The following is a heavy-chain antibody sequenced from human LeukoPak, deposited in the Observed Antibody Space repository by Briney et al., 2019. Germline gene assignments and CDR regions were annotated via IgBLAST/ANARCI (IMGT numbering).Heavy chain of an antibody. J-gene: IGHJ4*02. CDR3: ARDSGTQTLDY. Sequence: GASVKVSCTASGYTFTSYYMHWVRQAPGRGLEWMGIINPSGGSTSYAQKFQGRVTMTRDTSTSTVYMELSSLRSEDTAVYYCARDSGTQTLDYWGQGTLVTVSS. V-gene: IGHV1-46*01. CDR2: INPSGGST. D-gene: IGHD1-14*01. CDR1: GYTFTSYY.